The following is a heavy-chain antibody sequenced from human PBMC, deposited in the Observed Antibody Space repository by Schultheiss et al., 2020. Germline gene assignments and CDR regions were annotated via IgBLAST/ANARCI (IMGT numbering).Heavy chain of an antibody. CDR2: ISAYNGNT. CDR1: GYTSATYT. D-gene: IGHD1-1*01. V-gene: IGHV1-18*04. Sequence: ASVKVSCKASGYTSATYTITWVRQAPGQGLEWMGWISAYNGNTNYAQKLQGRVTMTTDTSTSTAYMELRSLRSDDTAVYYCARAERGFDYWGQGTLVTVSS. CDR3: ARAERGFDY. J-gene: IGHJ4*02.